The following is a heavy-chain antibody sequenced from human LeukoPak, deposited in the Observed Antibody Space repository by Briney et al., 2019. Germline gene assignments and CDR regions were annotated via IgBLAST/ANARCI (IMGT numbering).Heavy chain of an antibody. D-gene: IGHD6-13*01. V-gene: IGHV3-30*04. Sequence: GGSLRLSCAASGFTFSSYAMHWVRQAPGKGLEWVAVISYDGSNKYYADSVKGRFTISRDNSKNTLYLQMNSLRAVDTAVYYCARGYSSSWSGPYDYWGQGTLVTVSS. CDR1: GFTFSSYA. CDR3: ARGYSSSWSGPYDY. J-gene: IGHJ4*02. CDR2: ISYDGSNK.